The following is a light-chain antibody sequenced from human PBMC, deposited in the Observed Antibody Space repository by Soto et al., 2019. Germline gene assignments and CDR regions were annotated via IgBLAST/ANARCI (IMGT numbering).Light chain of an antibody. CDR1: QSVSRN. CDR3: QQYTDWPRT. CDR2: GAS. Sequence: EILMTQSPGTLSVSPGERATLSCRASQSVSRNLAWYQQKPGQAPRLLIYGASTRAAGIPARFSGSGSGTEFSPTISSLQSEDFAVSYCQQYTDWPRTFGQGTKVEIK. V-gene: IGKV3-15*01. J-gene: IGKJ1*01.